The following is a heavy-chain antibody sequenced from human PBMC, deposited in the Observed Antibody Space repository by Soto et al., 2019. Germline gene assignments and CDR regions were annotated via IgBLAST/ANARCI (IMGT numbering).Heavy chain of an antibody. J-gene: IGHJ6*02. CDR3: AREGVSGIDV. CDR1: AYTFTSYD. D-gene: IGHD3-16*01. CDR2: MNPNSGNT. Sequence: QVQLVQSGAEVKKPGASVKVSCKASAYTFTSYDINWVRQATGQGLEWMGWMNPNSGNTGYAQKFQGRVTMTRDTSLSTAYMELRSLRSEAPGVYYCAREGVSGIDVCGQGTTVTVSS. V-gene: IGHV1-8*01.